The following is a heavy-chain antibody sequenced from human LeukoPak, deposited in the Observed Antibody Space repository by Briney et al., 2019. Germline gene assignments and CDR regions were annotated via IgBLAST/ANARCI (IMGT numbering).Heavy chain of an antibody. CDR3: ATSKDTAGGPY. CDR2: IRQDGGAT. D-gene: IGHD5-18*01. V-gene: IGHV3-7*01. J-gene: IGHJ4*02. CDR1: GFTFTDYW. Sequence: GGSLRLYCAASGFTFTDYWMTWVRQAPGQGLEWMANIRQDGGATFYGGSVKGRFTISRDNAKNSVFLQMNSLRAEDTAVYYCATSKDTAGGPYWGQGTLVTVSS.